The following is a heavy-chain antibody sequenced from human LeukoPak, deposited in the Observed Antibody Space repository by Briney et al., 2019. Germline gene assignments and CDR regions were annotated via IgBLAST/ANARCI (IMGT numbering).Heavy chain of an antibody. J-gene: IGHJ4*02. CDR3: ARSRGTFFPHDY. CDR1: GFTFSSYA. CDR2: ISGSGVST. V-gene: IGHV3-23*01. Sequence: PGGSLRLSCAASGFTFSSYAMSWVRQAPGKGLEWVSAISGSGVSTYYADSVKGRFTISRDNSKNTVYLQMNSLRVEDTAVYYCARSRGTFFPHDYWGQGTLVTVSS. D-gene: IGHD3-10*01.